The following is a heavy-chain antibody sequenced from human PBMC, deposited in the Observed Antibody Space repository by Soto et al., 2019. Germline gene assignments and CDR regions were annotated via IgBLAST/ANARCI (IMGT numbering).Heavy chain of an antibody. V-gene: IGHV4-30-2*01. CDR3: ARTLYYYDSSGYSILPFDI. CDR1: GGSISSGGYS. Sequence: QLQLQESGSGLVKPSQTLSLTCAVSGGSISSGGYSWSWIRQPPGKGLEWIGYIYHSGSTYYNPSLKSRVTISVDRSKNQFSLKLSSVTAADTAVYYCARTLYYYDSSGYSILPFDIWGQGTMVTVSS. CDR2: IYHSGST. D-gene: IGHD3-22*01. J-gene: IGHJ3*02.